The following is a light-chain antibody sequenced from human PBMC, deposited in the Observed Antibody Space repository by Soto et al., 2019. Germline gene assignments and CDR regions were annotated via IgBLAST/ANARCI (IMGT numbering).Light chain of an antibody. J-gene: IGLJ3*02. V-gene: IGLV2-14*01. CDR1: SSDVGGYDF. CDR3: SSYTSSSTWV. Sequence: QSALTQPASVSGSPGQSITISCTGTSSDVGGYDFVSWYQQHPGKAPKLMIYDVSNPPSGVSNRFSGSKSGNTASLTISGLQAEYEADYYCSSYTSSSTWVFGGGTKLTVL. CDR2: DVS.